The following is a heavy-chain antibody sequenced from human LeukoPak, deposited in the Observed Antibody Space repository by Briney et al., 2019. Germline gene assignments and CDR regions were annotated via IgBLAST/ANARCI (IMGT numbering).Heavy chain of an antibody. CDR3: ARHPQGGYYCNTIGHYSAPFDA. Sequence: GESLKISCKSSGYSFSFYWISWVRQTPGKGLEWMGVIYPRDADTSYRPTFQGQVTMSADRSTSTAYLQWNSLQASDTGIYFCARHPQGGYYCNTIGHYSAPFDAWGQGTQVTVSS. J-gene: IGHJ4*02. CDR1: GYSFSFYW. D-gene: IGHD3-22*01. CDR2: IYPRDADT. V-gene: IGHV5-51*01.